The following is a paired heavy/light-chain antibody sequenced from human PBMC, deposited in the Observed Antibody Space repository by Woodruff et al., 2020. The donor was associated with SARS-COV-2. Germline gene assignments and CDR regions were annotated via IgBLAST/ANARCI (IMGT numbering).Heavy chain of an antibody. J-gene: IGHJ3*02. D-gene: IGHD3-22*01. CDR2: IYPGDSDT. CDR3: ATSYYYDSSGYYYDDAFDI. Sequence: EVQLVQSGAEVKKPGESLKISCKGSGYSFTSYWIGWVRQMPGKGLEWMGIIYPGDSDTRYSPSFQGQVTISADKSISTAYLQWSSLKASDTAMYYCATSYYYDSSGYYYDDAFDIWGQGTMVTVSS. CDR1: GYSFTSYW. V-gene: IGHV5-51*01.
Light chain of an antibody. Sequence: QSALTQPPSASGSPGQSVTISCTGTSSDVGGYNYVSWYQQHPGKAPKLMIYEVSKRPSGVPDRFSGSKSGNTASLTVSGLQAEDEADYYCSSYAGSNLGVFGGGTKLTVL. CDR2: EVS. CDR3: SSYAGSNLGV. V-gene: IGLV2-8*01. J-gene: IGLJ3*02. CDR1: SSDVGGYNY.